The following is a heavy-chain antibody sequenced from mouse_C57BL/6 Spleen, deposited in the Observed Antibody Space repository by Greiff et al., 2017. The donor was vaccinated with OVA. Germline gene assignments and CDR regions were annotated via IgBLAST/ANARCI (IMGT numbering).Heavy chain of an antibody. CDR2: IWSDGST. CDR1: GFSLTSYG. Sequence: VKVVESGPGLVAPSQSLSITCTVSGFSLTSYGVHWVRQPPGKGLEWLVVIWSDGSTTYNSALKSRLSISKDNSKSQVFLKMNSLQTDDTAMYYCARHYYGSSHWYFDVWGTGTTVTVSS. CDR3: ARHYYGSSHWYFDV. D-gene: IGHD1-1*01. V-gene: IGHV2-6-1*01. J-gene: IGHJ1*03.